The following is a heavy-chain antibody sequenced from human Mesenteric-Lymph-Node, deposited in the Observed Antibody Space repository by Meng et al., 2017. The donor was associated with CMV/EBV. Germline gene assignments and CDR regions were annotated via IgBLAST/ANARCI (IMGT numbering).Heavy chain of an antibody. CDR1: GFTFSSSG. CDR3: ARDRYYDFWSGPLSDP. D-gene: IGHD3-3*01. CDR2: ISGGGENT. V-gene: IGHV3-23*01. J-gene: IGHJ5*02. Sequence: GGSLRLSCAASGFTFSSSGMTWVRQAPGKGPEWVSTISGGGENTHYADSVKGRFTISRDNSKNTLYLQMNSLRAEDTAVYYCARDRYYDFWSGPLSDPWGQGTLVTVSS.